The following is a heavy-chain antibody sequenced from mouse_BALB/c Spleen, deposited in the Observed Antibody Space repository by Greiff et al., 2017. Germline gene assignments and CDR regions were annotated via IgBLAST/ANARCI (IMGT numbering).Heavy chain of an antibody. Sequence: EVKLMESGGGLVQPGGSLRLSCATSGFTFTDYYMSWVRQPPGKALEWLGFIRNKANGYTTEYSASVKGRFTISRDNSQSILYLQMNTLRAEDSATYYCARDRGDGNYLFAYWGQGTLVTVSA. CDR3: ARDRGDGNYLFAY. J-gene: IGHJ3*01. CDR1: GFTFTDYY. CDR2: IRNKANGYTT. D-gene: IGHD2-1*01. V-gene: IGHV7-3*02.